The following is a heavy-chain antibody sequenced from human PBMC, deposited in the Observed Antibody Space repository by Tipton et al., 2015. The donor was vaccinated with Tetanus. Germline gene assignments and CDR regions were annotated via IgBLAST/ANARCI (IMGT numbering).Heavy chain of an antibody. CDR2: VWYGGFEK. V-gene: IGHV3-33*08. CDR1: GYTFTRYW. Sequence: SLRLSCVASGYTFTRYWMSWVRQAPGKGPEWVAAVWYGGFEKYCADYVKGRFTISRDTSQKTIYLQMNSLRAEDSAVYYCARENGGYDYYYYYGMDVWGQGTTVTVSS. D-gene: IGHD5-12*01. J-gene: IGHJ6*02. CDR3: ARENGGYDYYYYYGMDV.